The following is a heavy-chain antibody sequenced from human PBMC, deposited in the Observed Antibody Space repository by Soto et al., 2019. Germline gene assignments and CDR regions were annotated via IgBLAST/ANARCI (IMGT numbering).Heavy chain of an antibody. Sequence: EVQLLESGGGLVQPGGSLRLSCAASGFTFSSYAMSWVRQAPGKGLEWVSAISGSGGSTYYADSVKGRFTISRDNSKNTLYLQMNSLRAEDTAVYYCASYGDVCSGADCHRHFNYWGQGTLVTVSS. CDR1: GFTFSSYA. V-gene: IGHV3-23*01. D-gene: IGHD6-19*01. J-gene: IGHJ4*02. CDR3: ASYGDVCSGADCHRHFNY. CDR2: ISGSGGST.